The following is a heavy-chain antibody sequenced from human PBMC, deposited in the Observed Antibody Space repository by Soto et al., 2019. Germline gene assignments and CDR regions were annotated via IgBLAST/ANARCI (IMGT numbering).Heavy chain of an antibody. D-gene: IGHD2-21*02. J-gene: IGHJ4*02. CDR3: ARGPGLFNCGGDCRTLDY. V-gene: IGHV3-11*06. Sequence: LRLSCAASGFTFSDYYITWIRQAPGKGLEWVSYISSSSSYTNYADSVEGRFTISRDNAKNSLYLQMNSLRAEDTAVYYCARGPGLFNCGGDCRTLDYWGQGTLVTVSS. CDR2: ISSSSSYT. CDR1: GFTFSDYY.